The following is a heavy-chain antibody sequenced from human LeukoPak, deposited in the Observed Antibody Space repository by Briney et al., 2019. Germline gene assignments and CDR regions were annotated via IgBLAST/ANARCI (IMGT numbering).Heavy chain of an antibody. CDR2: IYYSGST. Sequence: SETLSLTXTVSGGSISSSSYYWGWIRQPPGEGLEWIGSIYYSGSTYYNPSLKSRVTISVDTSKNQFSLKLSSVTAADTAVYYCGRRPGIAVAGIFDYWGQGTLVTVSS. J-gene: IGHJ4*02. CDR1: GGSISSSSYY. D-gene: IGHD6-19*01. V-gene: IGHV4-39*01. CDR3: GRRPGIAVAGIFDY.